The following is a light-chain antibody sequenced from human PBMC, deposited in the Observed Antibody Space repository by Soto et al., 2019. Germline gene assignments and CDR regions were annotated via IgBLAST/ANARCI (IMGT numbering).Light chain of an antibody. J-gene: IGKJ1*01. CDR2: DAS. Sequence: DIQLTQSPSTLSASVGDRVTITCRASQSIRYALAWYQQEPGKAPKVLVYDASILASGVSSRFRGSGSGTEFTLTISGLRPDDFVEYYCQQYDNYSWTFGQGTKVDIK. V-gene: IGKV1-5*01. CDR1: QSIRYA. CDR3: QQYDNYSWT.